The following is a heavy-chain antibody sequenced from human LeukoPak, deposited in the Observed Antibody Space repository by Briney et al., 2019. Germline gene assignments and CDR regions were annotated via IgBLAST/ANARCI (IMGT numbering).Heavy chain of an antibody. CDR1: GGSISYYY. V-gene: IGHV4-59*01. CDR2: IYYSGSA. Sequence: SETLSLTCTVSGGSISYYYWSWIRQPPGKGLEYIGYIYYSGSANYNPSLKGRVTISVDTSKNQFSLKLSSVTAADTAVYYCARGGRFGGHDAFDIWGQGTMVTVSS. CDR3: ARGGRFGGHDAFDI. D-gene: IGHD3-10*01. J-gene: IGHJ3*02.